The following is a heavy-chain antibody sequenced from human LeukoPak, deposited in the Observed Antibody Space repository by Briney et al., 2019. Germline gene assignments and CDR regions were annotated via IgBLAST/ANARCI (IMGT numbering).Heavy chain of an antibody. J-gene: IGHJ4*02. CDR2: ISYDGGNR. D-gene: IGHD1-1*01. CDR1: GFTFSSYA. CDR3: ARDRYNWNDGRCSVFDY. Sequence: PGRSLRLSCAASGFTFSSYAMHWVRQAPGKGLEWVAVISYDGGNRYYADSVKGRFTISRDNSKNTLYLQMNSLRGEDTAVYYCARDRYNWNDGRCSVFDYWGQGTLVTVSS. V-gene: IGHV3-30-3*01.